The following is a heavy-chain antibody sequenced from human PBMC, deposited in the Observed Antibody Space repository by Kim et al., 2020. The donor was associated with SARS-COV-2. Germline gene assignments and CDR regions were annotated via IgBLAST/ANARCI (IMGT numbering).Heavy chain of an antibody. CDR2: TYYMSQWYN. CDR1: GDSVSGSTTA. Sequence: SQTLSLTCAIFGDSVSGSTTAWNWIRQSPSRGLEWLGRTYYMSQWYNDYAVSLRGRITISPDTSNNQFSLQLNSVTPEDTAVYYCASLSSSGYYYFDSWGQGTLVTVSS. J-gene: IGHJ4*02. CDR3: ASLSSSGYYYFDS. V-gene: IGHV6-1*01. D-gene: IGHD6-19*01.